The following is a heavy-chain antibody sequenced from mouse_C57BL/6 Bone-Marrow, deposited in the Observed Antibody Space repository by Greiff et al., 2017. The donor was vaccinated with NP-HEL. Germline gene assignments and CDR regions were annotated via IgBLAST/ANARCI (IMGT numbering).Heavy chain of an antibody. J-gene: IGHJ2*01. V-gene: IGHV2-2*01. D-gene: IGHD1-1*01. CDR2: IWSGGST. Sequence: VKLMESGPGLVQPSQSLSITCTVSGFSLTSYGVHWVRQSPGKGLEWLGVIWSGGSTDYNAAFISRLSISKDNSKSQVFFKMNSLQADDTAIYYCARGLITTVVDYFDYWGQGTTLTVSS. CDR1: GFSLTSYG. CDR3: ARGLITTVVDYFDY.